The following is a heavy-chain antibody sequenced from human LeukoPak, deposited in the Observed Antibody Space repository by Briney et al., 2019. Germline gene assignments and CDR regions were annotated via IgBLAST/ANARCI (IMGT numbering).Heavy chain of an antibody. J-gene: IGHJ4*02. CDR1: GAPIGSTFYY. Sequence: SETLSLTCTVSGAPIGSTFYYWGWVRQSPGRALEWIASIYYSGSAYYNPSLKGRATISADMSKNQFSLTLSSVTVADTAVYYCARETAQFRCLDHWGQGRQVTVSS. CDR3: ARETAQFRCLDH. V-gene: IGHV4-39*07. CDR2: IYYSGSA.